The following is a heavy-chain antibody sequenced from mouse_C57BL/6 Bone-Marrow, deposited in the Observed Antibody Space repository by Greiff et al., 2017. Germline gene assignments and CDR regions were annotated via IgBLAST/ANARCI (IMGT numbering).Heavy chain of an antibody. V-gene: IGHV5-6*01. CDR1: GFTFSSYG. J-gene: IGHJ2*01. CDR3: CYGNDGY. Sequence: EVKLVESGGDLVKPGGSVKLSCAASGFTFSSYGMQWVRQTPEQRLEWVATISTGGSYTYYPDSVKGRFTITRDNAKNTLYLHMSRLTSEDTAVYYCCYGNDGYWGQGTTLTVSS. CDR2: ISTGGSYT. D-gene: IGHD2-2*01.